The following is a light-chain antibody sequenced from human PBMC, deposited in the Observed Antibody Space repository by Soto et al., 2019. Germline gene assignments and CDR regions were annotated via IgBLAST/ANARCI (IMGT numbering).Light chain of an antibody. J-gene: IGKJ2*01. CDR2: KAS. Sequence: DVQLTQSPSTLSASVGDRVTITCRASQSISTWLAWYQQKPGKAPKLLIYKASSLESGVPSRFSGSGSGTEFTLTISSLPPDDFATYFCQQYESYSNTFGQGTKLEIK. CDR1: QSISTW. V-gene: IGKV1-5*03. CDR3: QQYESYSNT.